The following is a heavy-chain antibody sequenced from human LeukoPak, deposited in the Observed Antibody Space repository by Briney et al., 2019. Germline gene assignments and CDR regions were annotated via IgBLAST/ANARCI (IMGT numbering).Heavy chain of an antibody. V-gene: IGHV4-31*03. Sequence: SETLSLTCTVSGGSISSGDYYWSWIRQHPGKGLEWIGYIYYSGSTYYNPSLKSRVTISVDTSKNQFSLKLSSVTAADTAVYYCARDTPTFSGVAGPFDYWGQGTLVTVSS. CDR3: ARDTPTFSGVAGPFDY. J-gene: IGHJ4*02. CDR2: IYYSGST. D-gene: IGHD6-19*01. CDR1: GGSISSGDYY.